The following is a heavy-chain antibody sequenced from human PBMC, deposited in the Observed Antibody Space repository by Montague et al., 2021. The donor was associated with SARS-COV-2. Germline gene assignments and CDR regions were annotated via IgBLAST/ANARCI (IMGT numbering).Heavy chain of an antibody. CDR3: ARQEYYYDSSGYGRMDWFDP. D-gene: IGHD3-22*01. V-gene: IGHV4-39*01. CDR1: GGSISSSSYY. CDR2: IYYSWST. Sequence: SETLSLTCTVSGGSISSSSYYWGWIRQPPGKGLEWIGSIYYSWSTYYNPSLTSRVTISVDTSKNQFSLKLSPVTAADTAVYYCARQEYYYDSSGYGRMDWFDPWGQGTLVTVSS. J-gene: IGHJ5*02.